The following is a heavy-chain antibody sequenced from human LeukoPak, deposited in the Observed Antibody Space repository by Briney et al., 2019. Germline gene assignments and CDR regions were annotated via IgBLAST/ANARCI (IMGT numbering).Heavy chain of an antibody. D-gene: IGHD6-13*01. CDR2: INTNTGNP. CDR1: GYTFTSCA. J-gene: IGHJ5*02. CDR3: ARVEYSSSWYVAWFDP. Sequence: EASVKVSCKASGYTFTSCAMNWVRQAPGQGLEWMGWINTNTGNPTYAQGFTGRFVFSLDTSVSTAYLQISSLKAEDTAVYYCARVEYSSSWYVAWFDPWGQGTLVTVSS. V-gene: IGHV7-4-1*02.